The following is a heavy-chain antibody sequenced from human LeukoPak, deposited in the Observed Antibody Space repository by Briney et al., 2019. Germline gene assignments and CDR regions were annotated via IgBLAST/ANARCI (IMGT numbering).Heavy chain of an antibody. CDR2: ISFDGGTK. D-gene: IGHD5-12*01. CDR3: KKRGGGYEFDY. Sequence: GRSLRLSCAASGFAFSTYAMHWVRQAPGKGLEWVAVISFDGGTKYYADSVKGRFTISRDNSKNTLYLQMNGLRTEDTVMYYCKKRGGGYEFDYWGQGTLVTVCS. V-gene: IGHV3-30-3*01. J-gene: IGHJ4*02. CDR1: GFAFSTYA.